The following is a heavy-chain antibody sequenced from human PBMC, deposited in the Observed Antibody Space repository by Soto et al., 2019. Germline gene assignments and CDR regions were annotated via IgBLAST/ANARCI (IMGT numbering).Heavy chain of an antibody. CDR3: ARAGSSWYRSNWFDP. CDR2: IYHSGST. CDR1: GGSISSSNW. J-gene: IGHJ5*02. Sequence: SETLSLTCAVSGGSISSSNWWSWVRQPPGKGLEWIGEIYHSGSTNYNPSLKSRVTISVDKSKNQFSLKLSSVTAADTAVYYCARAGSSWYRSNWFDPWGQGTLVTVSS. V-gene: IGHV4-4*02. D-gene: IGHD6-13*01.